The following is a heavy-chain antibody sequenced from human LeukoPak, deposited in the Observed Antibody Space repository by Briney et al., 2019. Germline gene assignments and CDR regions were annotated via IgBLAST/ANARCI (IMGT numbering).Heavy chain of an antibody. CDR2: INNSGST. V-gene: IGHV4-34*01. CDR1: GGSFSAYY. CDR3: ATSSHDLLDTDY. J-gene: IGHJ4*02. Sequence: SETLSLTCVVYGGSFSAYYWSWIRQPPGKGLEWIGEINNSGSTNYNPSLKSRVTISVDTSKNQFSLKLSSVTAADTAVYYCATSSHDLLDTDYWGQGTLVTVSS. D-gene: IGHD3-22*01.